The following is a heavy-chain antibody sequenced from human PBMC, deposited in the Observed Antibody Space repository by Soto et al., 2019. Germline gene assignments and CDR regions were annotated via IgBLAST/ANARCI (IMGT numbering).Heavy chain of an antibody. D-gene: IGHD4-4*01. Sequence: ASVKVSCKASGYTFTSYDINWVRQATGQGLEWMGWMNPNSGNTGYAQKFQGRVTMTRNTSISTAYMELSSLRSEDTAVYYCARCGDSNYISGMGVSGDGTTVNVSS. J-gene: IGHJ6*04. CDR1: GYTFTSYD. V-gene: IGHV1-8*01. CDR2: MNPNSGNT. CDR3: ARCGDSNYISGMGV.